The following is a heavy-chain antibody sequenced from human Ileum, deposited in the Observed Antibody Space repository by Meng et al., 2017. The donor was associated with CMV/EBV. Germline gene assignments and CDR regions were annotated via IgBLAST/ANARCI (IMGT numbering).Heavy chain of an antibody. V-gene: IGHV1-2*02. D-gene: IGHD2-15*01. Sequence: ASVKVSCKASGYTFSGHYIHWVRQAPGQGLEWMGWINPRSGVSNFAPKFEGRVTMTRDTSISTAYMELSLRSDDTAVYYCARGLGYCSSSSCHQYGVDVWGQGTTVTVSS. CDR2: INPRSGVS. J-gene: IGHJ6*02. CDR3: ARGLGYCSSSSCHQYGVDV. CDR1: GYTFSGHY.